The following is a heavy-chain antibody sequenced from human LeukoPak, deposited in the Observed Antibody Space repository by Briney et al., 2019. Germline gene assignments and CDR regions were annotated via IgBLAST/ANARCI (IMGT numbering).Heavy chain of an antibody. CDR2: IIPIFGTA. D-gene: IGHD3-10*01. Sequence: SVKVSCKASGGTFSSYAISWVRQAPGQGLEWMGGIIPIFGTANYAQKFQGRVTITADESTSTAYMELSSLRSEDTAVYYCARERVDYYGSGSYPPNDAFDIWGQGTMVTVSS. CDR3: ARERVDYYGSGSYPPNDAFDI. J-gene: IGHJ3*02. CDR1: GGTFSSYA. V-gene: IGHV1-69*13.